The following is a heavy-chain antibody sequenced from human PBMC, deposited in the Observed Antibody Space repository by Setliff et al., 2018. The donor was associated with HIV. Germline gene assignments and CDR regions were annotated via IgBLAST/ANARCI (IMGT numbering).Heavy chain of an antibody. D-gene: IGHD6-19*01. Sequence: PSETLSLTCTVSGGFISSQYWSWIRQPPGKGLEWIGSIYYSGSTYYNPSLKSRVTISVDTSKNLFSLKMNSVTPADTAVYYCARGIAVAGTTYFQHWGQGTLVTVSS. CDR2: IYYSGST. CDR3: ARGIAVAGTTYFQH. J-gene: IGHJ1*01. V-gene: IGHV4-59*11. CDR1: GGFISSQY.